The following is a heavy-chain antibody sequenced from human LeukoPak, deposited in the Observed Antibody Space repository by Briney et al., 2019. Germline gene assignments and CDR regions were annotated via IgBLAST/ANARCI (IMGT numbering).Heavy chain of an antibody. D-gene: IGHD6-13*01. V-gene: IGHV4-34*12. J-gene: IGHJ5*02. CDR3: ARGPAAVHP. CDR1: GYSLTNHF. Sequence: SETLSLTCAVHGYSLTNHFWIWIRQPPGKGQEWIGEILHTGRTNYNPSFKSRVTISLDTSKNQFSLNLPSVTAADTAVYFCARGPAAVHPWGQGTLVTVSS. CDR2: ILHTGRT.